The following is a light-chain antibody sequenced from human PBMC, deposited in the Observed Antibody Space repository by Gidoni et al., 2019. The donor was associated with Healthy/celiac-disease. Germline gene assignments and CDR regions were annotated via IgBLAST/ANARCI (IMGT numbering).Light chain of an antibody. Sequence: DIQMTQSPSSLSASGGDRVTITCRASQSISSYLNWYQQKPGKAPKLLLYAASSLQSGVPSRFSGSGSGTDFTLTSSSLQPEDFATYYCQQSYSTPPYTFGQGTKLEIK. CDR2: AAS. V-gene: IGKV1-39*01. CDR3: QQSYSTPPYT. CDR1: QSISSY. J-gene: IGKJ2*01.